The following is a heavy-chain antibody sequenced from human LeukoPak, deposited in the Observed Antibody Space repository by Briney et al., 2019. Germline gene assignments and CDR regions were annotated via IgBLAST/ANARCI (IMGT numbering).Heavy chain of an antibody. CDR2: ISAYNGNT. J-gene: IGHJ4*02. Sequence: ASVKVSCKASGYTFTSYGISWVRQAPGQGLEWMGWISAYNGNTNYAQKLQGRVTMTTDTSTSTAYMELRSLGSDDTAVYYYARAYSSSWYVGYWGQGTLVTVSS. V-gene: IGHV1-18*01. CDR3: ARAYSSSWYVGY. CDR1: GYTFTSYG. D-gene: IGHD6-13*01.